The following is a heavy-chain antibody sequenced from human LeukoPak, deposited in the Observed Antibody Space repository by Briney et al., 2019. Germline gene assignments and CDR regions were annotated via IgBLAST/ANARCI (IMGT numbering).Heavy chain of an antibody. CDR3: ARGHYYYYYMDV. J-gene: IGHJ6*03. Sequence: ASVKVSCKASGGTFSSYAISWVRQALGQGLEWMGGIIPIFGTANYAQKFQGRVTITTDESTSTAYMELSSLRSEDTAVYYCARGHYYYYYMDVWGKGTTVTVSS. CDR1: GGTFSSYA. CDR2: IIPIFGTA. V-gene: IGHV1-69*05.